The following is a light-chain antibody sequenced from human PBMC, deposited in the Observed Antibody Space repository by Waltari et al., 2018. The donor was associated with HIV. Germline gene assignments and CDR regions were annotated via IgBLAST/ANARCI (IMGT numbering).Light chain of an antibody. CDR3: SSYAGSKNRVV. CDR1: RRDVGTYDL. J-gene: IGLJ2*01. Sequence: QSALRKSHSASGSPRQAVTISCSVTRRDVGTYDLVSWSQHNPGKAHKLIIYDVYKRPSGVPHRFSGSKSGNTASLTVSGLQAEDEANYYCSSYAGSKNRVVFGGGTFLTVL. V-gene: IGLV2-8*01. CDR2: DVY.